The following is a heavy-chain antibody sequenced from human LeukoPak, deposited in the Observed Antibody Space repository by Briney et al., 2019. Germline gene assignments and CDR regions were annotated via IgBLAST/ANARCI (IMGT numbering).Heavy chain of an antibody. CDR1: GYTFTTYW. Sequence: PGESLKISCKGSGYTFTTYWIGWVSQMPGQDMEWIGIIYPGASDPRYSPSFQGQVTISADKSISTAYQQWSSLKASDSAMYYCVRHGLGSSWFGFDYWGQGTLVTVSS. CDR2: IYPGASDP. CDR3: VRHGLGSSWFGFDY. J-gene: IGHJ4*02. V-gene: IGHV5-51*01. D-gene: IGHD6-13*01.